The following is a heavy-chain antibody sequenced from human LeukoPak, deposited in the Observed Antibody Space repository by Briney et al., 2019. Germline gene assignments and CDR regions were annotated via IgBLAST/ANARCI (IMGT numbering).Heavy chain of an antibody. CDR2: IRSKTDGGTT. V-gene: IGHV3-15*01. D-gene: IGHD2-2*01. Sequence: KSGGSLRLSCAASGFSFSYAWMSWVRQAPGKGLEWVGRIRSKTDGGTTDYAAPVKGRFTMFREDSKSMVYLQMNNLKTDDTAVYYCTTELAGYCSPTSCAASRFDPWGQGTLVTVSS. CDR1: GFSFSYAW. CDR3: TTELAGYCSPTSCAASRFDP. J-gene: IGHJ5*02.